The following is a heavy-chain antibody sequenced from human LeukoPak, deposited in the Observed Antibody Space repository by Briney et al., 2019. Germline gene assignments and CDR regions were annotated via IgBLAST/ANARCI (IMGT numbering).Heavy chain of an antibody. V-gene: IGHV3-23*01. Sequence: GGSLRLSCAASGFTFSSYAMSWVRQTPGKGLECVAPISGSGGSTYYADSVRGRFTVSRDNSKNMLYLQMNSLRVEDTAVYYCAKSPAGSSWPSIDYWGQGTLDAVSS. CDR1: GFTFSSYA. D-gene: IGHD6-13*01. J-gene: IGHJ4*02. CDR2: ISGSGGST. CDR3: AKSPAGSSWPSIDY.